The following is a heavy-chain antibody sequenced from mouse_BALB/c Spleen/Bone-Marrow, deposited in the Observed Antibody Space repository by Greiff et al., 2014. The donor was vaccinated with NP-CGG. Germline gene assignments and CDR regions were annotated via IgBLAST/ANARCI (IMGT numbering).Heavy chain of an antibody. CDR2: FYPGSGSI. D-gene: IGHD2-10*02. V-gene: IGHV1-62-2*01. CDR3: ARHESYGNYLYFDV. J-gene: IGHJ1*01. CDR1: GYTFSEYI. Sequence: QVQLQQPGAGLVKPGASVKLSCKASGYTFSEYIIHWVKQRSGQGLEWIGWFYPGSGSIKYNEKFKDKATLTADKSSSTVYMELSRLTSEDSAVYFCARHESYGNYLYFDVWGAGTTVTVSS.